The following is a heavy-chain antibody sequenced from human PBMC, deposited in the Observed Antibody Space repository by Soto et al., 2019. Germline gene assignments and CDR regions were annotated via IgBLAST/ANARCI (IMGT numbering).Heavy chain of an antibody. J-gene: IGHJ4*02. CDR1: GGSFSGYY. D-gene: IGHD1-1*01. Sequence: QVQLQQWGAGLLKPSETLSLTCAVYGGSFSGYYWSWIRQPPGKGLEWIGEINHSGSTNYNPSLKSRVTISVDTSQNQFSLKLSSVTAADTAVYYCARDSTTGTTWDWGQGTLVTVSS. CDR3: ARDSTTGTTWD. CDR2: INHSGST. V-gene: IGHV4-34*01.